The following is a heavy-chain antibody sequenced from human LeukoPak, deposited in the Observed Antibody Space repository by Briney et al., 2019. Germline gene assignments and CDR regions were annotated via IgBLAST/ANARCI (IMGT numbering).Heavy chain of an antibody. J-gene: IGHJ6*02. V-gene: IGHV6-1*01. Sequence: SQTLSLTCAISGDSVSSNSAAWNRIRQSPSRGLEWLGRTYYRSKWYNDYAVSVKSRITINPDASKNQFSLQLNSVTPEDTAVYYCARSGVAAAIRGMDVWGQGTTVTVSS. CDR3: ARSGVAAAIRGMDV. CDR2: TYYRSKWYN. D-gene: IGHD6-13*01. CDR1: GDSVSSNSAA.